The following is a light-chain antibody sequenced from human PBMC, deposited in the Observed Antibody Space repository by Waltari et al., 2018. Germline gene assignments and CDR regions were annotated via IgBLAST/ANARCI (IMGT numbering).Light chain of an antibody. CDR3: HQRTSWPLT. V-gene: IGKV3-11*01. Sequence: EIVLTQSPATLSLSPGERAPLPCRPSQRVTTPLARYQQKPGQAPRLLIFDASARATGIPARFSGSGSGTDFTLTISSLEPEDFAVYFCHQRTSWPLTFGGGTQVEFK. CDR2: DAS. CDR1: QRVTTP. J-gene: IGKJ4*01.